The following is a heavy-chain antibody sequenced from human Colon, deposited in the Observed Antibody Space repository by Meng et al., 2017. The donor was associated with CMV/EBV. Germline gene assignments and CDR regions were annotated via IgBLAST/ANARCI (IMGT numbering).Heavy chain of an antibody. V-gene: IGHV3-23*01. CDR3: AKSLVDTAMDLDY. Sequence: GESLKISCEASGFTFSSFAMTWVRQAPGKGLEWVSTIRGSDDKTYYSDSVKGRFTISRDNSKNTLYPQMNSLRAEDTAVYYCAKSLVDTAMDLDYWGQGMLVTVSS. CDR2: IRGSDDKT. D-gene: IGHD5-18*01. CDR1: GFTFSSFA. J-gene: IGHJ4*02.